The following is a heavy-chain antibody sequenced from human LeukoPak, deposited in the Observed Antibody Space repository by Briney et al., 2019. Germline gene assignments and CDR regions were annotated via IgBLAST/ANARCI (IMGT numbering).Heavy chain of an antibody. CDR1: GFPFSSYA. CDR2: IYYSGST. V-gene: IGHV4-39*07. D-gene: IGHD1-26*01. Sequence: GSLRLSCAVSGFPFSSYAMSGVRQPPGKGLEWIGSIYYSGSTYYNPSLKSRVTISVDTSKNQFSLKLSSVTAADTAVYYCARAKWELPYFDYWGQGTLVTVSS. CDR3: ARAKWELPYFDY. J-gene: IGHJ4*02.